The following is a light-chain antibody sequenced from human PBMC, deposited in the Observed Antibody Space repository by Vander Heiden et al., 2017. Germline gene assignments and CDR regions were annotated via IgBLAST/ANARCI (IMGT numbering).Light chain of an antibody. J-gene: IGKJ1*01. CDR1: QSVRTN. V-gene: IGKV3-15*01. CDR3: QQYNSWPWT. Sequence: DILMTQSPATLSVSPGERVTLSCRASQSVRTNSAWYQQKPGQPPRVLIFGASTRATGIPARFTGSGSETEFTLTINSLQSEDFAHYFCQQYNSWPWTFGQGTKVQL. CDR2: GAS.